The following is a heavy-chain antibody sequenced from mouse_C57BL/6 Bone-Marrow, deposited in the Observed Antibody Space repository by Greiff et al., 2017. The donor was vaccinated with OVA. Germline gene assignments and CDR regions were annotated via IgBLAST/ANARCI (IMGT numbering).Heavy chain of an antibody. J-gene: IGHJ3*01. D-gene: IGHD3-2*02. CDR1: GFTFSSYT. V-gene: IGHV5-9*01. Sequence: EVKVVESGGGLVKPGGSLKLSCAASGFTFSSYTMSWVRQTPEKRLEWVATISGGGGNTYYPDSVKGRFTISRDNAKNTLYLQMSSLRSEDTALYYCARPGDSSGYEFAYWGQGTLVTVSA. CDR3: ARPGDSSGYEFAY. CDR2: ISGGGGNT.